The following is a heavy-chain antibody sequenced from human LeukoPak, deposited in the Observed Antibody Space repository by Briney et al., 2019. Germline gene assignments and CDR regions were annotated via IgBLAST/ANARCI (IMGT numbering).Heavy chain of an antibody. CDR1: GFTFRSYA. CDR3: ARDSDGYSGYDQGFDY. Sequence: AGGSLRLSCAASGFTFRSYAMSWVRQAPGKGLEWVSSISKSSSYIYYADSVKGRFTISRDNAKNSLYLQMNSLRAEDTAVYYCARDSDGYSGYDQGFDYWGQGTLDTVSS. V-gene: IGHV3-21*01. D-gene: IGHD5-12*01. CDR2: ISKSSSYI. J-gene: IGHJ4*02.